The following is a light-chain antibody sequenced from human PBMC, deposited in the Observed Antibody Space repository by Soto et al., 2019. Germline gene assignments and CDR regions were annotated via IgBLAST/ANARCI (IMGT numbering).Light chain of an antibody. J-gene: IGKJ2*01. CDR3: QQYVSSPLT. CDR1: QSLSSNY. Sequence: EIVLTQSPGTLSLSPGERVTLSCRASQSLSSNYLAWYQQKPGQAPRLLIYRASSRATGIPDKFSGSGSGRDFSLAISRLEPEDFAVYFCQQYVSSPLTFGQGTKLEIK. V-gene: IGKV3-20*01. CDR2: RAS.